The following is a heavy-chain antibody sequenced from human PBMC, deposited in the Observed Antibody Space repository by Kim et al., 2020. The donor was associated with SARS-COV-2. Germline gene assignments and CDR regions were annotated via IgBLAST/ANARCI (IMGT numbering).Heavy chain of an antibody. V-gene: IGHV3-48*02. CDR2: ISSLSSTM. D-gene: IGHD6-13*01. J-gene: IGHJ6*02. CDR3: ARLTSLAAPGGMDV. CDR1: GFTFSDFG. Sequence: GGSLRLSCAASGFTFSDFGMTWVRRGPGRRLEWVSYISSLSSTMYYADSVKGRFAISRDNAKNSLSLQMNSLRDEDTGVYYCARLTSLAAPGGMDVGGQGTTVTVS.